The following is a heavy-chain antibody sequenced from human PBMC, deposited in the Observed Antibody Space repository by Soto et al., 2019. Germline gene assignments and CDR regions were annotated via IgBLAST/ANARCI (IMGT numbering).Heavy chain of an antibody. CDR2: IYPGDSDT. D-gene: IGHD4-17*01. Sequence: GESLKLSCMGSGYKVSTWHNFTSYWIAWVRQMPGKGLEWMGIIYPGDSDTRYSPSFQGQVTISADKSISTAYLQWSSLKASDTAMYYCARTASYGDYNAFDIWGQGTMVTVSS. J-gene: IGHJ3*02. V-gene: IGHV5-51*01. CDR3: ARTASYGDYNAFDI. CDR1: GYKVSTWHNFTSYW.